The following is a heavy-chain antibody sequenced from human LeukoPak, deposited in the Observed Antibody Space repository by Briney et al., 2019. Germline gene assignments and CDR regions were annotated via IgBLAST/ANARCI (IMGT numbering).Heavy chain of an antibody. CDR3: AAAGGNYYDSSGYFIIPRY. J-gene: IGHJ4*02. V-gene: IGHV4-39*01. CDR2: IYYSGST. CDR1: GGSISSSSYY. Sequence: PSETLSLTCTVSGGSISSSSYYWGWIRQPPGKGLEWIGSIYYSGSTYYNPSLKSRVTISVDTSKNQSSLKLSSVTAADTAVYYCAAAGGNYYDSSGYFIIPRYWGQGTLVTVSS. D-gene: IGHD3-22*01.